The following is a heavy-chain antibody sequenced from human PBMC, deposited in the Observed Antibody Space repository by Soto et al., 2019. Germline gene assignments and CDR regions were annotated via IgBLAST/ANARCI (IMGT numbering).Heavy chain of an antibody. D-gene: IGHD2-15*01. CDR1: GYIFTAYS. CDR3: AREENCRGGTCYSEYFHH. CDR2: VNPSGGRR. V-gene: IGHV1-46*01. Sequence: QVQLVQSGAEVKNPGASVKVSCKTSGYIFTAYSMHWVRQAPGQGLEWMGVVNPSGGRRHYAQGFAGRVTLPRDTSTSTLYMELSSLRSEDTAVYYCAREENCRGGTCYSEYFHHWGQGTLVTDSS. J-gene: IGHJ1*01.